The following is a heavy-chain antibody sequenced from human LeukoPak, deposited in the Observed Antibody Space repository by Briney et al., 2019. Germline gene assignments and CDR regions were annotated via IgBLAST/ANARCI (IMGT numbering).Heavy chain of an antibody. Sequence: PSETLSLTCTVSGGSISSYYWSWIRQPAGKGLEWIGRIYTSGSTNYNPSLKSRVTISVDKSKNQFSLKLSSVTAADTAVYYCARDSEAAHTPHYWGQGTLVTVSS. J-gene: IGHJ4*02. D-gene: IGHD6-6*01. CDR3: ARDSEAAHTPHY. CDR2: IYTSGST. CDR1: GGSISSYY. V-gene: IGHV4-4*07.